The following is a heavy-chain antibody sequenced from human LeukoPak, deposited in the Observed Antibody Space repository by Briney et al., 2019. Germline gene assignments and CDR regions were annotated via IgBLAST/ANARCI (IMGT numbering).Heavy chain of an antibody. CDR3: ATYSTRNAREFQS. CDR1: GFIFSNCW. Sequence: PGGSLRLSCETSGFIFSNCWMTWVRQAPGKGLEWVANIKTDASEKYYADSVKGRFTISRDNAKSSLYLQMNSLRAEDTAVYYCATYSTRNAREFQSWGQGTLVTVSS. V-gene: IGHV3-7*01. J-gene: IGHJ1*01. D-gene: IGHD4-11*01. CDR2: IKTDASEK.